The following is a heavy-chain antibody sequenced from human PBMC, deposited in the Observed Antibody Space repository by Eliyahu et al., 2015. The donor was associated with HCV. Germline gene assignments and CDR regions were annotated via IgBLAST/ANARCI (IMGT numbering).Heavy chain of an antibody. J-gene: IGHJ6*02. CDR2: ISYDGSNK. D-gene: IGHD5-24*01. CDR3: VRAREEDGYNGMDV. V-gene: IGHV3-30*04. CDR1: GFTFSSYP. Sequence: QVQLVESGGGVVQPGRSLRLSCAASGFTFSSYPMHWVPPVPGKGLESMAVISYDGSNKYYTDSAKGRFTISRDNSKNTLSLQMNSLRPEDTAVYYCVRAREEDGYNGMDVWGQGTTVTVSS.